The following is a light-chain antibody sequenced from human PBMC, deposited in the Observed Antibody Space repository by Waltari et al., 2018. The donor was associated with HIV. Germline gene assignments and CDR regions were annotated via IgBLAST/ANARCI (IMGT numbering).Light chain of an antibody. V-gene: IGKV3-20*01. CDR1: QSVSSSY. CDR2: GAS. J-gene: IGKJ2*01. CDR3: HQYGGSPRT. Sequence: EIVLIQSPGTLSLSPGERATLSCRASQSVSSSYLAWYQQKPGQAPRLLFYGASSRATGIPDRFSGSGSGTDFTLSISRLEPEDFAVYFCHQYGGSPRTFGQGTKLEIK.